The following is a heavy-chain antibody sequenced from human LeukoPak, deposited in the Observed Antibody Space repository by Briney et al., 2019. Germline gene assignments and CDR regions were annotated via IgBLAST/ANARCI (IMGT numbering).Heavy chain of an antibody. CDR2: INHSGST. CDR1: GGSFSGYY. D-gene: IGHD3-3*01. CDR3: ASLGGGEQWLLSFDP. J-gene: IGHJ5*02. Sequence: PSETLSLTCAVYGGSFSGYYWSWIRQPPGKGLEWIGEINHSGSTNYNPSLKSRVTISVDTSKNQFSLKLSSVTAADTAVYYCASLGGGEQWLLSFDPWGQGTLVTVSS. V-gene: IGHV4-34*01.